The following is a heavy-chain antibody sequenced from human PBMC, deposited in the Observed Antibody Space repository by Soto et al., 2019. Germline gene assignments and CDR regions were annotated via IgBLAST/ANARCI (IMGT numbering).Heavy chain of an antibody. D-gene: IGHD3-9*01. CDR1: SVSISGYY. J-gene: IGHJ3*01. CDR3: ASLNFDILTGYYAFDL. V-gene: IGHV4-59*08. CDR2: ISYSGST. Sequence: PSETLSLTCTVSSVSISGYYWSWIRQSPEKGLEYIGYISYSGSTNYNPSLKSRVTTSLDTSKNQFSLKLSSVTAADTAIYYCASLNFDILTGYYAFDLWGQGTMVTVSS.